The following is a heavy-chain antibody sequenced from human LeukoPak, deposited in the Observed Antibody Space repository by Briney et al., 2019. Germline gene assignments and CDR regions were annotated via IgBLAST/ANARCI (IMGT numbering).Heavy chain of an antibody. CDR1: GFTVSSNY. V-gene: IGHV3-53*01. CDR2: LYSAGST. J-gene: IGHJ3*02. Sequence: GGSLRLSCAASGFTVSSNYMNWVRQAPGKGLEWVAVLYSAGSTFYADSVKGRFTISRDNSKNTLYLQMNSLRAEDTALYYCARLIQPQGAFDIWGQGTMVTVSS. CDR3: ARLIQPQGAFDI. D-gene: IGHD3-16*01.